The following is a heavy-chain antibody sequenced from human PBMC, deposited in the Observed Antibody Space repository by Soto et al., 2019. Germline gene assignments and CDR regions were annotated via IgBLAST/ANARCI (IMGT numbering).Heavy chain of an antibody. D-gene: IGHD6-6*01. J-gene: IGHJ4*02. Sequence: PSETLSLTCTFSCGSIISGGYYWSWIRQHPGKGLEWIGYIYYSGSTYYNPSLKSRATISVDTSKNQFSLKLSSVTAADTAVYYCAREAKEYSSSSGGFDYWGQGTLVTVSS. CDR1: CGSIISGGYY. CDR2: IYYSGST. CDR3: AREAKEYSSSSGGFDY. V-gene: IGHV4-31*03.